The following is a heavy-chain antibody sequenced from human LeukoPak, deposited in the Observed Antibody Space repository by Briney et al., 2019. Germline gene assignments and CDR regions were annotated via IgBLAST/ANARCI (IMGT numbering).Heavy chain of an antibody. CDR2: IKQDGSEK. J-gene: IGHJ4*02. V-gene: IGHV3-7*01. Sequence: GGSLRLSCAASGFTFSSYWMSWVRQAPGKGLEWVANIKQDGSEKYYVDSVKGRFTISRDNAKNSLYLQMNSLRAEDTAVYYCARCVRYACHYFDYWGQGTLVTVSS. D-gene: IGHD3-16*01. CDR3: ARCVRYACHYFDY. CDR1: GFTFSSYW.